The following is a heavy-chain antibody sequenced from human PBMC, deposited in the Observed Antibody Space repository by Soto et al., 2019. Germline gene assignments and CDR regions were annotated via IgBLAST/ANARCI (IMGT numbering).Heavy chain of an antibody. CDR3: ARDRQKAAAGPFDY. V-gene: IGHV3-30-3*01. J-gene: IGHJ4*02. CDR1: GFDFSTYA. Sequence: GALRLSCAASGFDFSTYAMHWVRQAPGKGLEWVTVISYDGSSKYYADSVKGRFTISRDNSKNTLYLQMNSLRAEDTSVYYCARDRQKAAAGPFDYWGQGTLVTVSS. CDR2: ISYDGSSK. D-gene: IGHD6-13*01.